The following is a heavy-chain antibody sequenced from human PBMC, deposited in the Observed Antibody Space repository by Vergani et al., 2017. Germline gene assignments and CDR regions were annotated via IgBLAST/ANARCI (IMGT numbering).Heavy chain of an antibody. V-gene: IGHV4-61*01. J-gene: IGHJ6*03. CDR2: IYYSGST. D-gene: IGHD3-3*01. CDR1: GSSISSGSYY. Sequence: QVQLQESGPGLVKPSQTLSLICTVSGSSISSGSYYWSWIRQPPGKGLEWIGYIYYSGSTNYNPSLKSRVTISVDTSKNQFSLKLSSVTAADTAVYYCARVYYDFWSAPRGYYYYMDVWGKGTTVTVSS. CDR3: ARVYYDFWSAPRGYYYYMDV.